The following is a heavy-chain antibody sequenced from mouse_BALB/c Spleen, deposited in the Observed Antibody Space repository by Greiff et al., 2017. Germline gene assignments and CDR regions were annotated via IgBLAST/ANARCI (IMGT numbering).Heavy chain of an antibody. CDR3: AKQSHDGYDAMDY. CDR1: GFSLTDYG. Sequence: VQGVESGPGLVAPSQSLSITCTVSGFSLTDYGVSWIRQPPGKGLEWLGVIWGGGSTYYNSALKSRLSISKDNSKSQVFLKMNSLQTDVTAMYYCAKQSHDGYDAMDYWGQGTSVTVSS. J-gene: IGHJ4*01. CDR2: IWGGGST. D-gene: IGHD2-3*01. V-gene: IGHV2-6-5*01.